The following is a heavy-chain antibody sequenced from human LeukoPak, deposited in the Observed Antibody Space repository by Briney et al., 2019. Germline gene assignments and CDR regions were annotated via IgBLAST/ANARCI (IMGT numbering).Heavy chain of an antibody. CDR1: GFTFDNYA. J-gene: IGHJ6*02. V-gene: IGHV3-43D*03. CDR2: ISWDGGST. CDR3: AKAPPRYCSSTSCYYYYGMDV. D-gene: IGHD2-2*01. Sequence: PGGSLRLSCAASGFTFDNYAMHWVRQAPGKGLEWVSLISWDGGSTYYADSVKGRLTISRDNSKNSLYLQMNSLRAEDTALYYCAKAPPRYCSSTSCYYYYGMDVWGQGTTVTVSS.